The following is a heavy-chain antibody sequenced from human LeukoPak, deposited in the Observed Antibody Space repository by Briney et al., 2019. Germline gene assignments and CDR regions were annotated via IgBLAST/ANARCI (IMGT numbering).Heavy chain of an antibody. J-gene: IGHJ4*02. V-gene: IGHV4-39*07. CDR3: ARAPTRVYFAY. CDR2: IYYSGST. D-gene: IGHD5-12*01. CDR1: GGSISSSSYY. Sequence: SETLSLTCTVSGGSISSSSYYWGWIRQPPGKGLEWIGSIYYSGSTYYNPSLKSRVTISVDTSKNQFSLKLSSVTAADTAVGYCARAPTRVYFAYWGPGTLVTVSS.